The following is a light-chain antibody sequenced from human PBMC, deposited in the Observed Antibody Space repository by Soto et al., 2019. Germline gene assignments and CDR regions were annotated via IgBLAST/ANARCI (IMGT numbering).Light chain of an antibody. Sequence: EIVLTQSAATLSLSPGERATLSCRASQSVSSYLAWYQQKPGQAPSLLIYDASNRATGIPARFSGSGSGTDFTLTISSLEPEDFAVYYCQQRGNWPVTFGGGTKVEIK. V-gene: IGKV3-11*01. CDR1: QSVSSY. CDR3: QQRGNWPVT. CDR2: DAS. J-gene: IGKJ4*01.